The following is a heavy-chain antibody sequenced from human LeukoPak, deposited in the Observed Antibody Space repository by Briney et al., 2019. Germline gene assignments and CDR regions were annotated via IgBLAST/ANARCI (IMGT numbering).Heavy chain of an antibody. Sequence: PSETLSLTCAVSGYSISSGYYWGWIRQPPGKGLEWIGSIHHSGSTYYNPSLKSRVTISLDMSKNKFSLKLSSLTAADTAVYYCARVRYSGYDWNFDYWGRGNLVTVSS. CDR3: ARVRYSGYDWNFDY. J-gene: IGHJ4*02. V-gene: IGHV4-38-2*01. CDR1: GYSISSGYY. D-gene: IGHD5-12*01. CDR2: IHHSGST.